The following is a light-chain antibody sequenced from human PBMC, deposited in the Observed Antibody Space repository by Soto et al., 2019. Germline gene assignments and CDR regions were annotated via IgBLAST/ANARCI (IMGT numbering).Light chain of an antibody. CDR1: QSSTTY. J-gene: IGKJ1*01. Sequence: DIQMTQAPSSLSASMGDRVTITCRASQSSTTYLNWYQQKPGKAPKLLNYAASSLQSGVPSRFSGRGSGTDFTLTISSLQPEDFATYYCQQSYSTPRTFGQGTKVDIK. V-gene: IGKV1-39*01. CDR2: AAS. CDR3: QQSYSTPRT.